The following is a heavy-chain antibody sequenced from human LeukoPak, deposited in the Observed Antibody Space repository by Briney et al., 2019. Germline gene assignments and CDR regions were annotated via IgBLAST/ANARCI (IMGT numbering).Heavy chain of an antibody. CDR2: IIPIFGTA. CDR3: ARGRVRYSSSSTVGRYFDY. J-gene: IGHJ4*02. V-gene: IGHV1-69*05. CDR1: GGTFSSYA. Sequence: SVKVSCKVSGGTFSSYAISWVRQAPGQGLEWMGGIIPIFGTANYAQKFQGRATITTDESTSTAYMELSSLRSEDTAVYYCARGRVRYSSSSTVGRYFDYWGQGTLVTVSS. D-gene: IGHD6-6*01.